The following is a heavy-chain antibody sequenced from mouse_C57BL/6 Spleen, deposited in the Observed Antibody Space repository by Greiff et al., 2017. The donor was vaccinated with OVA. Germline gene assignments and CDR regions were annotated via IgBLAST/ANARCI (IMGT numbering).Heavy chain of an antibody. CDR3: TAWYYFDY. Sequence: EVKVEESGGGLVQPGGSMKLSCVASGFTFSNYWMNWVRQSPEKGLEWVAQIRLKSDNYATPYAESVKGRFTISRDDSKSSVYLQMNNLRAEDTGIYYGTAWYYFDYWGQGTTLTVSS. CDR1: GFTFSNYW. J-gene: IGHJ2*01. V-gene: IGHV6-3*01. CDR2: IRLKSDNYAT.